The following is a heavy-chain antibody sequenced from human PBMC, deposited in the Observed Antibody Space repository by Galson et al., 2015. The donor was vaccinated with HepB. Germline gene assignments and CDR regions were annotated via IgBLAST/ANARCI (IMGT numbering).Heavy chain of an antibody. V-gene: IGHV4-34*01. CDR2: INHSGST. CDR1: GGSFSGYY. J-gene: IGHJ4*02. CDR3: ARDAGMRNIQLWLRGYFDY. D-gene: IGHD5-18*01. Sequence: TLSLTCAVYGGSFSGYYWSWIRQPPGKGLEWIGEINHSGSTNYNPSLKSRVTISVDTSKNQFSLKLSSVTAADTAVYYCARDAGMRNIQLWLRGYFDYWGQGTLVTVSS.